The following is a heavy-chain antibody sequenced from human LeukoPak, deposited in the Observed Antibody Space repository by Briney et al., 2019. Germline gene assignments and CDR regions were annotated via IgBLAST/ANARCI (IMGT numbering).Heavy chain of an antibody. CDR2: ISGDGGST. D-gene: IGHD3-9*01. Sequence: PGGSLRISCAASGFTFDYFAMYWVRQAPGKGLEWVSLISGDGGSTYYAESVKGRFTISRDNSKNSLYLQMNSLRTEDTALYYCAKDILTGDYVDYWGQGTLVTVSS. CDR3: AKDILTGDYVDY. CDR1: GFTFDYFA. J-gene: IGHJ4*02. V-gene: IGHV3-43*02.